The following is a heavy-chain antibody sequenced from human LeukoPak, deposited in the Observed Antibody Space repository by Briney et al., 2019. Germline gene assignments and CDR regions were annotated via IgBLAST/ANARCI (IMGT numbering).Heavy chain of an antibody. CDR2: ITSGTTYI. J-gene: IGHJ4*02. Sequence: GGSLRLSCAASGFTFSRYSMNWVRQAPEKGLEWVSSITSGTTYIYYADSVRGRFTLSRDNAKSSLYLQMNSLRAEDTAVYYCARWPYSSSYYFDYWGQGTLVTVSS. V-gene: IGHV3-21*01. D-gene: IGHD6-6*01. CDR3: ARWPYSSSYYFDY. CDR1: GFTFSRYS.